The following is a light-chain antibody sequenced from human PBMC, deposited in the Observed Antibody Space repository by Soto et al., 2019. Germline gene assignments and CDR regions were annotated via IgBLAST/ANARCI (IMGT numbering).Light chain of an antibody. J-gene: IGKJ5*01. V-gene: IGKV1-39*01. CDR2: AAS. CDR1: QSVSRY. Sequence: DVQMTQSPSSLSALVGDRVTITCRASQSVSRYLNWYQHKPGKAPKLLINAASNLRSGVPSRFSGSGSETDFTLTIDGLQPEDFAVYYCQQSYITPPITFGQGTRLEVK. CDR3: QQSYITPPIT.